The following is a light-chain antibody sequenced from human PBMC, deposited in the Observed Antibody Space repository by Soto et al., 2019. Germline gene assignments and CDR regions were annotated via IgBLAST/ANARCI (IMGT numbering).Light chain of an antibody. Sequence: QSVLTQPPSASGTPGQRVTISCSGSDSNIGRNAVDWYQQLPGAAPKLLIYSNNQRPSGVPDRFSASKSGTSASLAISGLQSDDEADYYCAAWDYSLSGVLFGGGTKLTVL. CDR2: SNN. J-gene: IGLJ2*01. CDR3: AAWDYSLSGVL. V-gene: IGLV1-44*01. CDR1: DSNIGRNA.